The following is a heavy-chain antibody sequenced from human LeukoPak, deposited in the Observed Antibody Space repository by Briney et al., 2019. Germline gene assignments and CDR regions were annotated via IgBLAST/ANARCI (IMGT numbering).Heavy chain of an antibody. CDR3: SSGGGAQQLEGY. D-gene: IGHD6-13*01. Sequence: ASVKVSCKASGYTFTGYGISWARQAPGQGLEWMGWISPYNGNTDYAQKFQGRATMTTDTSTSTAYMELRSLRSDDTAVYYCSSGGGAQQLEGYWGQGTLVTVSS. V-gene: IGHV1-18*01. CDR2: ISPYNGNT. J-gene: IGHJ4*02. CDR1: GYTFTGYG.